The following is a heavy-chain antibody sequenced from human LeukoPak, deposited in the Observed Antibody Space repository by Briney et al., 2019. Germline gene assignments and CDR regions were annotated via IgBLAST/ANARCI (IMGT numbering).Heavy chain of an antibody. CDR1: GGTFSSYG. D-gene: IGHD6-6*01. V-gene: IGHV1-69*01. CDR2: IIPIFDTA. CDR3: ARASIAARFTYYYGMDV. J-gene: IGHJ6*02. Sequence: SVKVSCKASGGTFSSYGISWVRQAPGQGLEWMGGIIPIFDTANYAQKFQGRVTITADESTSTAYMELSSLRSEDTAVYYCARASIAARFTYYYGMDVWGQGTTVTVSS.